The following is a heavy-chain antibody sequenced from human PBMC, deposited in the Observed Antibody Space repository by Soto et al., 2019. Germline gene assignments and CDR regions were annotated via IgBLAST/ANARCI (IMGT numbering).Heavy chain of an antibody. CDR1: GGSFSGYY. J-gene: IGHJ6*02. Sequence: PSETLSLTCAVYGGSFSGYYWSWIRQPPGKGLEWIGEVNHSGSTNYNPSLKSRVTISVDTSKNQFSLKLSSVTAADTAVYYCARAVVEMSTTYYFYWMVVWGQGTTVTVSS. D-gene: IGHD1-1*01. CDR2: VNHSGST. V-gene: IGHV4-34*01. CDR3: ARAVVEMSTTYYFYWMVV.